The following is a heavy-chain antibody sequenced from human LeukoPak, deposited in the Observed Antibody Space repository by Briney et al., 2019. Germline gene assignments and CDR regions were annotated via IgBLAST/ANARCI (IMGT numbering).Heavy chain of an antibody. CDR3: ARGNSVDY. J-gene: IGHJ4*02. Sequence: GGSLRLSYAASGFACSYYWMSWVRQAPGKGLEWVANINQDGSERYYVDSVKGRFTISRDNAKNSLYLQMNSLRAEDTAVYYCARGNSVDYWGQGTLVTVSS. CDR1: GFACSYYW. D-gene: IGHD3-10*01. CDR2: INQDGSER. V-gene: IGHV3-7*04.